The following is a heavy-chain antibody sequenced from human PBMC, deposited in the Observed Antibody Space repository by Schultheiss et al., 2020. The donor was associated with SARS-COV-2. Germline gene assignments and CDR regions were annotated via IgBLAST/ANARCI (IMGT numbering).Heavy chain of an antibody. CDR1: GYTFTSYG. D-gene: IGHD6-13*01. CDR2: ISAYNGNT. CDR3: ASRSSLAYYYYMDV. Sequence: ASVKVSCKASGYTFTSYGISWVRQAPGQGLEWMGWISAYNGNTNYAQKLQGRVTMTRDTSTSTVYMELSSLRSEDTAVYYCASRSSLAYYYYMDVWGKGTTVTVSS. V-gene: IGHV1-18*01. J-gene: IGHJ6*03.